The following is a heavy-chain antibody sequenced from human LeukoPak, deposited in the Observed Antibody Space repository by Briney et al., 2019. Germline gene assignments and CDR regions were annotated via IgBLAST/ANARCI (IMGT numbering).Heavy chain of an antibody. V-gene: IGHV3-13*01. D-gene: IGHD3-10*01. CDR1: GFTFSSYD. CDR2: IGTAGDT. J-gene: IGHJ5*02. Sequence: GGSLRLSCAASGFTFSSYDMHGVRQATGKGLEWVSAIGTAGDTYYPGSVKGRFTISRENAKNSLYLQMNSLRAGDTAVYYCARGIYGSGDNWFDPWGQGTLVIVSS. CDR3: ARGIYGSGDNWFDP.